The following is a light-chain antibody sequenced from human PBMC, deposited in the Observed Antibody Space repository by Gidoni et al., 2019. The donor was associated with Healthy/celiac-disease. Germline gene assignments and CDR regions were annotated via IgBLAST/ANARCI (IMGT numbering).Light chain of an antibody. CDR1: QSVSSSY. CDR3: QQYGSSRGT. Sequence: EIVLTQSPGTLSLSPGERATLSGRASQSVSSSYLAWYQQKPGQAPRLLIYGASSRATGIPDRFSGSGSGTGFTLTISRLEPEDFAVYYCQQYGSSRGTFGQGTKVEIK. J-gene: IGKJ1*01. V-gene: IGKV3-20*01. CDR2: GAS.